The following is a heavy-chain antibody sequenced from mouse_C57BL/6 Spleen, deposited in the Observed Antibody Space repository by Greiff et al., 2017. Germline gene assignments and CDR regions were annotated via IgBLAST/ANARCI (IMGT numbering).Heavy chain of an antibody. CDR2: ISSGSSTI. J-gene: IGHJ3*01. V-gene: IGHV5-17*01. Sequence: DVMLVESGGGLVKPGGSLKLSCAASGFTFSDYGMHWVRQAPEKGLEWVAYISSGSSTIYYADTVKGRFTISRDNAKNTLFLQMTSLRSEDTAMYYCASPFYYGSFFAYWGQGTLVTVSA. D-gene: IGHD1-1*01. CDR1: GFTFSDYG. CDR3: ASPFYYGSFFAY.